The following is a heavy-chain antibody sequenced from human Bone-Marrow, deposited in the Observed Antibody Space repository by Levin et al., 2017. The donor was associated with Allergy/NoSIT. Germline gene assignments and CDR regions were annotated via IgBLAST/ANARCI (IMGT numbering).Heavy chain of an antibody. CDR3: ARKYCSSTSCYYYGMDV. Sequence: GESLKISCAASGFTFSSYGMHWVRQAPGKGLEWVAVIWYDGSNKYYADSVKGRFTISRDNSKNTLYLQMNSLRAEDTAVYYCARKYCSSTSCYYYGMDVWGQGTTVTVSS. V-gene: IGHV3-33*01. CDR1: GFTFSSYG. J-gene: IGHJ6*02. CDR2: IWYDGSNK. D-gene: IGHD2-2*01.